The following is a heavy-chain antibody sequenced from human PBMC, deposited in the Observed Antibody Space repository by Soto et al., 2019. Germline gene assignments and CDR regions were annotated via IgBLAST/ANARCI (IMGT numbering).Heavy chain of an antibody. CDR2: ISGSGGST. D-gene: IGHD2-15*01. J-gene: IGHJ5*02. Sequence: GGSLRLSCAASGFTFSSYSMNWVRQAPGKGLEWVSAISGSGGSTYYADSVKGRFTISRDNSKNTLYLQMNSLRAEDTAVYYCAKGGRGGSQPWFDPWGQGTLVTSPQ. CDR3: AKGGRGGSQPWFDP. V-gene: IGHV3-23*01. CDR1: GFTFSSYS.